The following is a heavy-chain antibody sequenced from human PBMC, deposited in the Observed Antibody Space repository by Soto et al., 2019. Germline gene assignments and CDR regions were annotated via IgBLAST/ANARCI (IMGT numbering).Heavy chain of an antibody. D-gene: IGHD2-2*01. CDR1: GGSISSGDYY. CDR2: IYHIGNT. CDR3: ARDRGGYAYVEL. J-gene: IGHJ4*02. Sequence: QVQLQESGPGLVNPSQTLSLTCNVSGGSISSGDYYWTWIRQPPGKGLEWIGYIYHIGNTYYNPSLQSRVTISVDTSKNQFSLKLTSVTAADTAVYYCARDRGGYAYVELWGQGTLVTVSS. V-gene: IGHV4-30-4*01.